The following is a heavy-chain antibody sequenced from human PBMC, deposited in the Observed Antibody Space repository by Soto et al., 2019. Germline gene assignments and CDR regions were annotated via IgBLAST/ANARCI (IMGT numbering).Heavy chain of an antibody. V-gene: IGHV3-33*01. CDR3: ARDGRVTRYYYGSGSYRRASLGGMDV. J-gene: IGHJ6*02. Sequence: PGGSLRLSCAASGFTFSSYGMHWVRQAPGKGLEWVAVIWYDGSNKYYADSVKGRFTISRDNSKNTLYLQMNSLRAEDTAVYYCARDGRVTRYYYGSGSYRRASLGGMDVWGQGTTVTVSS. D-gene: IGHD3-10*01. CDR1: GFTFSSYG. CDR2: IWYDGSNK.